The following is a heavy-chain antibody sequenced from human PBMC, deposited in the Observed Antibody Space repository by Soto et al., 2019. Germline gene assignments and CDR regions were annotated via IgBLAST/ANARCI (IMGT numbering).Heavy chain of an antibody. D-gene: IGHD6-19*01. V-gene: IGHV4-31*11. CDR2: NNYRGDT. Sequence: QVQLQESGPGLVKPSQTLSLTCAVSGASINNPGYSWTWIRQHPGGGLEWLGSNNYRGDTYYNPSLKSRMTISLDTSKNQFSLWLTSVTAADTAVYYCTRGGSGWKALNWFDPWGQGTQVTVSS. J-gene: IGHJ5*02. CDR3: TRGGSGWKALNWFDP. CDR1: GASINNPGYS.